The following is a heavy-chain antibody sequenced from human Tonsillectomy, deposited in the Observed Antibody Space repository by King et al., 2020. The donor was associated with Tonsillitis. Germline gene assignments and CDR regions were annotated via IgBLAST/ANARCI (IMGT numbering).Heavy chain of an antibody. CDR1: GGTFSSYA. J-gene: IGHJ5*02. Sequence: VQLVESGAEVKKPGSSVKVSCKSSGGTFSSYAISWVRQAPGQGLEWMGGIVPVFGTANYAQHLQGRVTISADESTDTAYLELRGLKSEDTAIYYCGRDRGGIFGAHRYNLKSWGQGTLVTVSS. CDR2: IVPVFGTA. CDR3: GRDRGGIFGAHRYNLKS. D-gene: IGHD3-3*01. V-gene: IGHV1-69*01.